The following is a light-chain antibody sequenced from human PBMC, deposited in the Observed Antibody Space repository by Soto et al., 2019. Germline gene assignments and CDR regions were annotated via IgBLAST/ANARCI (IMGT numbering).Light chain of an antibody. Sequence: EIVLTQSPGTLSLSPGERASLSCRASQSVSSSHLAWYQKKPGQAPRLLFGEISDRASGIPDRFSGSGSGTDFTLTISSLEPEASAVYYCQYYGTSPLYTFGQGTRLEIK. J-gene: IGKJ2*01. CDR2: EIS. V-gene: IGKV3-20*01. CDR1: QSVSSSH. CDR3: QYYGTSPLYT.